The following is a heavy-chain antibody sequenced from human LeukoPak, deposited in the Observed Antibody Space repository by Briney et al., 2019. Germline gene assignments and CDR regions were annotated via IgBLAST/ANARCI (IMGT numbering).Heavy chain of an antibody. Sequence: GGSLSLSCSASGFTLSSYRVNCVRQATGEGLEGVSYFSSSDSSTKYYADSVKGRFTISRDHAKNSLYLQMSRLRAEDTAVYCCVRIQGIVGSYWGQGTLVTVSS. V-gene: IGHV3-48*01. CDR2: FSSSDSSTK. J-gene: IGHJ4*02. CDR1: GFTLSSYR. D-gene: IGHD1-26*01. CDR3: VRIQGIVGSY.